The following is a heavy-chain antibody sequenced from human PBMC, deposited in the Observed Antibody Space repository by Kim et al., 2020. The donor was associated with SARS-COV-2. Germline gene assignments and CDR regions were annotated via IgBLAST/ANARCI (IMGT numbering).Heavy chain of an antibody. J-gene: IGHJ4*02. D-gene: IGHD3-16*02. Sequence: SETLSLTCTVSGGSISSYYWSWIRQPAGKGLEWIGRIYTSGSTNYNPSLKSRVTMSVDTSKNQFSLKLSSVTAADTAVYYCARGSIMITFGGVIALGHLDYWGQGTLVTVSS. CDR3: ARGSIMITFGGVIALGHLDY. V-gene: IGHV4-4*07. CDR1: GGSISSYY. CDR2: IYTSGST.